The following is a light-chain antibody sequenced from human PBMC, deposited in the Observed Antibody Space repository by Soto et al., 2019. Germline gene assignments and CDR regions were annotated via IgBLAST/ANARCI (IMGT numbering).Light chain of an antibody. J-gene: IGKJ1*01. V-gene: IGKV1-5*03. CDR1: QSISSW. Sequence: DIQMTQSPSTLSASVGDRVTITCRASQSISSWLAWYQQKPGKAPKLLIYKASSLESGVPSRFSGSGSGTEFTLTISSLQPDDFATYYCQQYNSYIWTFGQGTQGEIK. CDR2: KAS. CDR3: QQYNSYIWT.